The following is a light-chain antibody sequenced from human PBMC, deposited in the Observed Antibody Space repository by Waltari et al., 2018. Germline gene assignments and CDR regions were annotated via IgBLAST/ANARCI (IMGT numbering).Light chain of an antibody. V-gene: IGLV2-14*03. J-gene: IGLJ1*01. CDR1: SSDVGGYNH. CDR3: SSYTSSSTPYV. CDR2: DVS. Sequence: QSALTQPASVSGSPGQSITISCTGTSSDVGGYNHVSWYQQHPGKAPKLMIYDVSNRPSGVSNRFSGSKSGNTVSLTISGLQAEDEADYYCSSYTSSSTPYVFGTGTKVTVL.